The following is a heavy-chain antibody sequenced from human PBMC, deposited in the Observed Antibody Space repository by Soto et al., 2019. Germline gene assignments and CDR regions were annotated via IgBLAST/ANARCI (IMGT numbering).Heavy chain of an antibody. J-gene: IGHJ5*02. D-gene: IGHD6-19*01. Sequence: EVQLLESGGGLVQPGGSLRLSCAASGFTFSSYAMSWVRQAPGKGLEWVSAISNSGGNTYYKDSVKGRFTISRDNSKNTLYLQMNSLRAEDTAVYVCAKDDVAYSSSRGRLGSFDPWGQGTLVTVSS. CDR1: GFTFSSYA. CDR3: AKDDVAYSSSRGRLGSFDP. V-gene: IGHV3-23*01. CDR2: ISNSGGNT.